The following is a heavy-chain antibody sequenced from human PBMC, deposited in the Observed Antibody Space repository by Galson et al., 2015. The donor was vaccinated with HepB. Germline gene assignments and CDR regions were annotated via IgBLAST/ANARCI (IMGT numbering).Heavy chain of an antibody. Sequence: SETLSLTCNVSDGSITTTGYYWGWIRQPPGKGLECLGTMSYSGTTYYNPSLKSRVTISVDTSENQFSLKLSSVTAADMAVYYCATGYISKWSSSYYFEYWGQGTLVTVSS. CDR1: DGSITTTGYY. CDR2: MSYSGTT. D-gene: IGHD3-3*02. CDR3: ATGYISKWSSSYYFEY. V-gene: IGHV4-39*01. J-gene: IGHJ4*02.